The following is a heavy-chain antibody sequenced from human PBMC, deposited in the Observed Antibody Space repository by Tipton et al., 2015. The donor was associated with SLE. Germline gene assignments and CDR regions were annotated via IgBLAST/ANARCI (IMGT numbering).Heavy chain of an antibody. Sequence: TLSLTCTVSGGSIGSSYWCWIRQSPGKGLEWIGYINYSGSTNYNPSLKSRVTISVDTSKNQFSLMLTSVTAADTAVYYCAKDLSDNRPYYFDYWGQGTLVTVSS. CDR1: GGSIGSSY. CDR3: AKDLSDNRPYYFDY. J-gene: IGHJ4*02. D-gene: IGHD1-14*01. V-gene: IGHV4-59*01. CDR2: INYSGST.